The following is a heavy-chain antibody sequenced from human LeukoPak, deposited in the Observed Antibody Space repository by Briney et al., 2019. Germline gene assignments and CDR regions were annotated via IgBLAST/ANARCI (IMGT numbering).Heavy chain of an antibody. CDR1: GFTFSSYS. CDR3: ARDAWRPSYYDDYGGLLN. V-gene: IGHV3-48*04. Sequence: PGGSLRLSCAASGFTFSSYSMNWVRQAPGKGLEWVSYISSSSSTIYYADSVKGRFTISRDNANNSLYLQMNSLRAEDTAVYYCARDAWRPSYYDDYGGLLNWGQGTLVTVSS. J-gene: IGHJ4*02. D-gene: IGHD3-22*01. CDR2: ISSSSSTI.